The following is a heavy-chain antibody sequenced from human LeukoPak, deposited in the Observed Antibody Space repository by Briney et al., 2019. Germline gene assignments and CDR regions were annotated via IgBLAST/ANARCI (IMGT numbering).Heavy chain of an antibody. CDR1: GGSFSGYY. CDR2: IYHSGST. CDR3: ARDWSYNYCYYMDV. V-gene: IGHV4-38-2*02. Sequence: PSETLSLTCAVYGGSFSGYYWGWIRQPPGKGLEWIGSIYHSGSTYYNPSLKSRVTISADTSKNQFSLKLSSVTAADTAVYYCARDWSYNYCYYMDVWGKGTTVTVSS. J-gene: IGHJ6*03. D-gene: IGHD1-1*01.